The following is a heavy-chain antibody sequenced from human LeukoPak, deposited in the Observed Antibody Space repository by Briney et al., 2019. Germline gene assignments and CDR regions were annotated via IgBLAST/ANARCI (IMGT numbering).Heavy chain of an antibody. D-gene: IGHD2-21*01. Sequence: TGGSLRLSCAASGFTFSSVWMSWVRQAPGKGLEWVANINLEGSTKEYVDSVRGRFTISRDNAKNSLSLQMSYLRVEDTAVYYCAKFLSRSFEVWGQGTVVTVSS. J-gene: IGHJ3*01. CDR3: AKFLSRSFEV. CDR1: GFTFSSVW. CDR2: INLEGSTK. V-gene: IGHV3-7*01.